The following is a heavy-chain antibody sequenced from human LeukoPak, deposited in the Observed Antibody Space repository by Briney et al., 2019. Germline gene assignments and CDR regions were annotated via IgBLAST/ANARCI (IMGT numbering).Heavy chain of an antibody. V-gene: IGHV3-74*01. D-gene: IGHD3-3*01. CDR2: IKSDGSST. J-gene: IGHJ6*03. CDR3: AREGSGVVYYMDV. Sequence: GRSLRLSCAASGCTFSSYWMDWVHQAPGKGLVWVSRIKSDGSSTDYADSVKGRFTISRDNAKNTLDLQMNSLRDEDTAVYYCAREGSGVVYYMDVWGKGTTVIVSS. CDR1: GCTFSSYW.